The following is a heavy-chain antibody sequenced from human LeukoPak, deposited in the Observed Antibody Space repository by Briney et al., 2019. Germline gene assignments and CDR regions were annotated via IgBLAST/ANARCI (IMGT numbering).Heavy chain of an antibody. CDR2: INPNRGAT. D-gene: IGHD3-22*01. J-gene: IGHJ4*02. CDR1: GYTFSGYY. CDR3: ARGTNTYDFDY. Sequence: LGASVKVSCKASGYTFSGYYMHWVRQAPGQGLEWMGWINPNRGATNYAQKFQGRVTMTRDTSISTAYMEVSRLRSDDTAVFYCARGTNTYDFDYWGQGNQVTVSS. V-gene: IGHV1-2*03.